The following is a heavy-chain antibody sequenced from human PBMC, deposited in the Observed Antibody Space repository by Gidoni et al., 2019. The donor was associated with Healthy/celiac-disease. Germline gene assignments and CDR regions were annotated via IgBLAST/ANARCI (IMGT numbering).Heavy chain of an antibody. D-gene: IGHD5-18*01. CDR2: IYHSGSN. V-gene: IGHV4-4*02. CDR3: ARGNTAGNYYYYYGMDV. Sequence: QVQLQDSGPGLVKPSGTLSLTCAVSGGSLSSSYWWSWVRQPPGKGLEWIGEIYHSGSNNDNPSLKSRVTISVDKSKNQFSLKLSSVTAADTAVYYCARGNTAGNYYYYYGMDVWGQGTTVTVSS. J-gene: IGHJ6*02. CDR1: GGSLSSSYW.